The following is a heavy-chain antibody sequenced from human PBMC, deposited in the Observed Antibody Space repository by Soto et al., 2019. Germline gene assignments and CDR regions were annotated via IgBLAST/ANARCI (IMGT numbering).Heavy chain of an antibody. V-gene: IGHV5-51*01. CDR3: ARHSTSAPKDY. CDR2: IYPGDSDT. D-gene: IGHD3-10*01. CDR1: GYSFTTYW. J-gene: IGHJ4*01. Sequence: GEALKISCKGSGYSFTTYWIAWGRQMPGKGLEWVGIIYPGDSDTRYSPSFEGHVTISVDKSISTAFLQWNSLKASDNAIYYCARHSTSAPKDYWGQGXLVTVSS.